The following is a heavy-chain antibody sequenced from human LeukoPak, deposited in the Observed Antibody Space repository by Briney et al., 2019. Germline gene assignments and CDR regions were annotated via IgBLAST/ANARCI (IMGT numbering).Heavy chain of an antibody. V-gene: IGHV3-33*08. D-gene: IGHD7-27*01. CDR2: IWYDGSNK. CDR1: GFTFSSYA. J-gene: IGHJ4*02. CDR3: ARAPLLTGDTIDY. Sequence: GGSLRLSCAASGFTFSSYAMSWVRQAPGKGLEWVAVIWYDGSNKYYADSVKGRFTISRDNSKNTLYLQMNSLRAEDTAVYYCARAPLLTGDTIDYWGQGTLVTVSS.